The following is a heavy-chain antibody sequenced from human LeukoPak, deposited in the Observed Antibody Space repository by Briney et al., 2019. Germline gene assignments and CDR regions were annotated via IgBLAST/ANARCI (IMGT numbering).Heavy chain of an antibody. Sequence: PGGSLRLSCAASGFTFSSYAMSWVRQAPGKGLEWASAISGSGGSTYYADSVKGRFTISRDNSKNTLYLQMNSLRAEDTAVYYCAKSNDYYDSSGYVDYWGQGTLVTVSS. CDR2: ISGSGGST. J-gene: IGHJ4*02. CDR3: AKSNDYYDSSGYVDY. CDR1: GFTFSSYA. D-gene: IGHD3-22*01. V-gene: IGHV3-23*01.